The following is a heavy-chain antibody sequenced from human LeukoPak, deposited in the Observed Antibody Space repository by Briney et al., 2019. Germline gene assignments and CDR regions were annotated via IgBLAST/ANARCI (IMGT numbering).Heavy chain of an antibody. D-gene: IGHD6-13*01. V-gene: IGHV3-64*01. Sequence: GGSLRLSCVASGFTFSGHTMHWVRQAPGKGLEYVSAITSYGDNTYYANSVKGRFTISRDNSKNTLYLQMGSLRVEDMAVYYCARAPRWQQLVPGYFDYWGRGTQVIVSS. CDR1: GFTFSGHT. J-gene: IGHJ4*02. CDR2: ITSYGDNT. CDR3: ARAPRWQQLVPGYFDY.